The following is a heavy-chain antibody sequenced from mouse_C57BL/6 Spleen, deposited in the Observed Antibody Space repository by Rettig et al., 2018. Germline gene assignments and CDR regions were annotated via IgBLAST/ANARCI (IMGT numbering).Heavy chain of an antibody. D-gene: IGHD1-1*01. J-gene: IGHJ1*03. CDR2: IDPETGGT. CDR1: YTFTDYE. Sequence: YTFTDYEMHWVKQTPVHGLEWIGAIDPETGGTAYNQKFKGKAILTADKSSSTAYMELRSLTSEDSAVYYCTRTSTVVAIRGYFDVWGTGTTVTVSS. V-gene: IGHV1-15*01. CDR3: TRTSTVVAIRGYFDV.